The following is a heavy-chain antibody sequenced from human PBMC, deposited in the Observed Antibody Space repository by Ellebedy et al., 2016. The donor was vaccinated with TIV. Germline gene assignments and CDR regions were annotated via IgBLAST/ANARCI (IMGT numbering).Heavy chain of an antibody. CDR2: INNDGSST. CDR1: GFTFSSYW. J-gene: IGHJ4*02. CDR3: ARGVGATYFDY. V-gene: IGHV3-74*01. Sequence: GESLKISCAASGFTFSSYWMHWVRQAPGKGLVWVSRINNDGSSTSYADSVKGRFTISRDNAKNTLYLQMNSLRAEDTAVYYCARGVGATYFDYWGQGTLVTVSS. D-gene: IGHD1-26*01.